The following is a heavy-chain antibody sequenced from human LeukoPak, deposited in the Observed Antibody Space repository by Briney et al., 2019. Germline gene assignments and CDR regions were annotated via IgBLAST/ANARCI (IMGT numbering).Heavy chain of an antibody. CDR1: GFSFMSFS. Sequence: GGSLRLSCAASGFSFMSFSMNWVRQAPGKGLEWVSSISSSSSNIYYAESVKGRFTVSRDNAKNSLYLQMNSLRAEDTAVYYCVRDTDITTSVYFFDYWGQGTLVTVSS. CDR3: VRDTDITTSVYFFDY. J-gene: IGHJ4*02. D-gene: IGHD5-18*01. CDR2: ISSSSSNI. V-gene: IGHV3-21*01.